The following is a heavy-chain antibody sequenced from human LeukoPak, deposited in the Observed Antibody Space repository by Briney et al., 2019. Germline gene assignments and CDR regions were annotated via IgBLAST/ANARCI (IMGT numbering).Heavy chain of an antibody. J-gene: IGHJ4*02. D-gene: IGHD4-23*01. Sequence: PSETLSLTCTVSGGSISSGGYYWSWIRQPPGKGLEWIGYIYHSGSTYYNPSLKSRVTISVDTSKNQFSLKLSSVTAADTAVYYCASYGGNSAFDYWGQGTLVTVSS. CDR1: GGSISSGGYY. V-gene: IGHV4-30-2*05. CDR2: IYHSGST. CDR3: ASYGGNSAFDY.